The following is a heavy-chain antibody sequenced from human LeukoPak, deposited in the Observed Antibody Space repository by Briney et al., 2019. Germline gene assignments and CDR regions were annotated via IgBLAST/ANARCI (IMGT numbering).Heavy chain of an antibody. Sequence: ASVKVSCKASGDTFSNYAFSWVRQAPGQGLEWMGGIIPIFGTANYAQKFQGRVTVTADESTSTAYMELTNLRYEDTAVYYCAAAGGIVGATTDYWGQGTLVTVSS. D-gene: IGHD1-26*01. V-gene: IGHV1-69*13. CDR1: GDTFSNYA. CDR3: AAAGGIVGATTDY. CDR2: IIPIFGTA. J-gene: IGHJ4*02.